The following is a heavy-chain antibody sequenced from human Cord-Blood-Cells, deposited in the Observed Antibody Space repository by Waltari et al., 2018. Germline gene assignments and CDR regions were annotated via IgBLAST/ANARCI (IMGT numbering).Heavy chain of an antibody. J-gene: IGHJ4*02. CDR1: GFTLSSYA. Sequence: EVQLVASGGGLVQPGGSLRLSCAASGFTLSSYAMLWVLQATGKGLECVLAMCTAGETDYPGSVKGRCTISRENAKNTLDLQMNSLSAGDTAVYYCARGSSKDYWGQGTLVTVSS. D-gene: IGHD6-19*01. V-gene: IGHV3-13*01. CDR3: ARGSSKDY. CDR2: MCTAGET.